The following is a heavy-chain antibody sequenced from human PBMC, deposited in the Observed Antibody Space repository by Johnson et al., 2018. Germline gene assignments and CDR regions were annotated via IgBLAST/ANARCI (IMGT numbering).Heavy chain of an antibody. CDR3: ARDTQLPQHYYYGLDV. D-gene: IGHD2-2*01. CDR1: GGSISSYS. J-gene: IGHJ6*02. CDR2: IYYSGST. V-gene: IGHV4-59*01. Sequence: QVQLQESGPGLVKPSETLSLTCTVSGGSISSYSWSWIRQPPGKGLEWIGYIYYSGSTNYNPSLKSRVTISVDTSKNQFSLKLSSVTAADTAVYFCARDTQLPQHYYYGLDVWGHGTTVTVSS.